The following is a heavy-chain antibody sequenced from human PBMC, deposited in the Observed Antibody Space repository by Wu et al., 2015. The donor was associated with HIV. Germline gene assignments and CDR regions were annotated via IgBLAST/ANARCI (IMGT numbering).Heavy chain of an antibody. CDR3: VGRQKXNPGNVGNFDF. V-gene: IGHV1-69*12. D-gene: IGHD1-14*01. Sequence: QVRLMQSGAEMKTPGSSVRISCKASGVSFTHYAVNWVRQAPGQRLEWVGGTIPHFWCYKPRPAVQSRLRLTADASTTTVYMELSGLEFADTAVYYCVGRQKXNPGNVGNFDFWGQGTLVTVSS. CDR1: GVSFTHYA. J-gene: IGHJ4*02. CDR2: TIPHFWCY.